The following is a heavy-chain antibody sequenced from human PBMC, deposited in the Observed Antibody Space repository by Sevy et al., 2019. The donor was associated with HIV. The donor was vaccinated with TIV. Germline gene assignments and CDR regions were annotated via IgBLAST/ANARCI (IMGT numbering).Heavy chain of an antibody. CDR1: GFTFSSYS. CDR3: ASSGSSWY. Sequence: GGSLRLSCAASGFTFSSYSMNWVRQAPGKGLEWVSSISSGRSYIYYADSVKGRFTISRDNAKNSLYLQMNSLRAEDTAVYYCASSGSSWYWGQGTLVTVSS. V-gene: IGHV3-21*01. D-gene: IGHD3-10*01. J-gene: IGHJ4*02. CDR2: ISSGRSYI.